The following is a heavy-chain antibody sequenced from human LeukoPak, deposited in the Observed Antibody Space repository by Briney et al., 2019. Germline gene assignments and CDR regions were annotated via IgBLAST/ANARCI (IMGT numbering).Heavy chain of an antibody. Sequence: GGSLRLSCAASGFTFSSYSMNWVRQAPGKGLEWVSSISSSSSYIYYADSVKGRFTISRDNAKNSLYLQMNSLRAEDTAVYYCAKDAEDSSGYHPYYFDYWGQGTLVTVSS. D-gene: IGHD3-22*01. CDR2: ISSSSSYI. CDR1: GFTFSSYS. CDR3: AKDAEDSSGYHPYYFDY. V-gene: IGHV3-21*01. J-gene: IGHJ4*02.